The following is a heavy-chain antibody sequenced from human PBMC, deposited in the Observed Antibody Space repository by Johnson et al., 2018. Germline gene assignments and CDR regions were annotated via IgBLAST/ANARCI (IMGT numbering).Heavy chain of an antibody. CDR1: GFTFSSYG. D-gene: IGHD3-9*01. CDR3: ANECDPLRYFDGPLDGYMDG. J-gene: IGHJ6*03. V-gene: IGHV3-30*18. CDR2: ISYDGSNK. Sequence: QVQLVESGGGVVQPGRSLRLSCAASGFTFSSYGMHWVRQAPGKGLEWVAVISYDGSNKYYADSVKGRFTISRDNSKKTLYLQMNSLRGEDTAVYYCANECDPLRYFDGPLDGYMDGGGKGTTVTVAS.